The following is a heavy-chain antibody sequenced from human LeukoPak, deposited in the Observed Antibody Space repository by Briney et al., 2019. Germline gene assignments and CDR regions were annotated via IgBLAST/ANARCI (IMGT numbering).Heavy chain of an antibody. D-gene: IGHD5-18*01. J-gene: IGHJ4*02. V-gene: IGHV4-61*05. Sequence: SSETLSLTCTVSGGSIRSSYYYWGWIRQPPGKGLEWIGYVYYSGSTNYNPSLKSRVTISVDTSKNQFSLKLSSVTAADTAVYYCARALRGYSYGYIFDYWGQGTLVTVSS. CDR1: GGSIRSSYYY. CDR3: ARALRGYSYGYIFDY. CDR2: VYYSGST.